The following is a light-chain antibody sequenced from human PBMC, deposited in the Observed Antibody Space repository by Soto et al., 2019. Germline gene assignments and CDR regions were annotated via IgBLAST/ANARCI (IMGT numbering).Light chain of an antibody. V-gene: IGKV1-5*01. CDR1: QSINRW. CDR3: PQYNSYPWT. J-gene: IGKJ1*01. CDR2: DAS. Sequence: DIQMTQSPSTLSASVGDRVTITCRARQSINRWLAWYQQKPGKAPKLLIYDASSLESGVPSRFSGSGSGTEFTLTISSLKTDDFATYYCPQYNSYPWTFGHGTKVEIK.